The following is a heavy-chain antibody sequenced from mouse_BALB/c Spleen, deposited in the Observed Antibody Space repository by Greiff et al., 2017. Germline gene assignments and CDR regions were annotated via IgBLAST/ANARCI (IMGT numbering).Heavy chain of an antibody. V-gene: IGHV2-6-7*01. CDR2: IWGDGST. CDR3: AREIYGSSYERGAMDY. J-gene: IGHJ4*01. D-gene: IGHD1-1*01. CDR1: GFSLTGYG. Sequence: QVQLKQSGPGLVAPSQSLSITCTVSGFSLTGYGVNWVRQPPGKGLEWLGMIWGDGSTDYNSALKSRLSISKDNSKSQVFLKMNSLQTDDTARYYCAREIYGSSYERGAMDYWGQGTSVTVSS.